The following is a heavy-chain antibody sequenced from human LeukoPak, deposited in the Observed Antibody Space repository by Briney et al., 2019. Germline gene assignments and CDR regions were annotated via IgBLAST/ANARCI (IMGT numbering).Heavy chain of an antibody. CDR1: GGSISSSSYY. Sequence: SETLSLTCTVSGGSISSSSYYWGWIRQPPGKGLEWIGRIYYSGSTYYNPSLKSRVTISVDTSKNQFSLKLSSVTAADTAVYYCVGGSGSYYGRPRNWFDPWGQGTLVTVSS. CDR2: IYYSGST. D-gene: IGHD3-10*01. J-gene: IGHJ5*02. CDR3: VGGSGSYYGRPRNWFDP. V-gene: IGHV4-39*01.